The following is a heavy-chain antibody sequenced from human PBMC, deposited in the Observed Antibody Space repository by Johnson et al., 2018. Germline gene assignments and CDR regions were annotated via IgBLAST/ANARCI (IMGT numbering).Heavy chain of an antibody. J-gene: IGHJ3*02. CDR1: GFTFSRYA. D-gene: IGHD3-16*01. CDR2: ISVISYEGSKK. Sequence: QVQLVESGGGVVQPGRSLRLSCAASGFTFSRYAIHWVRQAPGKGLEWVAVISVISYEGSKKYYADSVKGRFTISRDNSKNMVYLQMNSLRSEDTAVYFCAKDSPGTYHRGGLDIWGQGTMVAVSS. V-gene: IGHV3-30*18. CDR3: AKDSPGTYHRGGLDI.